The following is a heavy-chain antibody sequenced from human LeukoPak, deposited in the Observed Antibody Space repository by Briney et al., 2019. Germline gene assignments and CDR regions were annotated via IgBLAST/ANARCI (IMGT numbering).Heavy chain of an antibody. CDR3: IRDFRSADL. Sequence: PLGSLRLSCVASWFTFSNYWMHWVRQPPGKGLVWVSRIYVDGRTTNYADSVKGRFTISRDNAKNTVYLEMNSLSVEDTATYYCIRDFRSADLWGQGTLVTVTS. CDR2: IYVDGRTT. CDR1: WFTFSNYW. V-gene: IGHV3-74*01. J-gene: IGHJ5*02.